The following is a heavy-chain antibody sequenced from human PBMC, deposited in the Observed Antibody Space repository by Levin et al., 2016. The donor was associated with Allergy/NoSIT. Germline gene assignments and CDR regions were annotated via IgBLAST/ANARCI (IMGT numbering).Heavy chain of an antibody. CDR1: GYTFTAYY. J-gene: IGHJ4*02. Sequence: ASVKVSCKASGYTFTAYYVHWMRQAPGQRFEWLGWINPNRGDTLYAQKFQGWITLTRDTSISTIYMELNRLTPDDTAVYYCARGPVSGDFDFWGQGTPVTVSS. CDR3: ARGPVSGDFDF. V-gene: IGHV1-2*04. D-gene: IGHD1-26*01. CDR2: INPNRGDT.